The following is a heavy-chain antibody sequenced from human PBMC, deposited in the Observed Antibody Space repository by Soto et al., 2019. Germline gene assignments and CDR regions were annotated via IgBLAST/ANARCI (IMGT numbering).Heavy chain of an antibody. CDR3: LREDGNVGTHSALDY. CDR2: INGRGNYI. V-gene: IGHV3-21*01. J-gene: IGHJ4*02. CDR1: GFTFSTYT. D-gene: IGHD1-26*01. Sequence: GGTLRLSCASSGFTFSTYTMNWVRQAPGKGLEWVSSINGRGNYIYYAESVKGRFTISRDNAKNSLYLQMDRLRAEDTALYYCLREDGNVGTHSALDYWRLGSLVIFSS.